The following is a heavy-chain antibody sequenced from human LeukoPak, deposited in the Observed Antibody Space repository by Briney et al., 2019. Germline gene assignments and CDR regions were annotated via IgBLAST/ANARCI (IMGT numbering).Heavy chain of an antibody. CDR3: ARDSDSSGYYFDY. V-gene: IGHV4-61*02. D-gene: IGHD3-22*01. J-gene: IGHJ4*02. CDR2: ISSSGST. Sequence: PSQTLSLTCTVSGDSLSSGVYYWSWIRQPAGKGLEWIGRISSSGSTNYNPSLKSGVTISVDTSKSQFSLKLSSVTAADTAVYYCARDSDSSGYYFDYWGQGTLVTVSS. CDR1: GDSLSSGVYY.